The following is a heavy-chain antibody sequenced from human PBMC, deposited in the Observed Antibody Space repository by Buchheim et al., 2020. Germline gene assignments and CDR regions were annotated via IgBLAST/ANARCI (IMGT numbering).Heavy chain of an antibody. J-gene: IGHJ6*02. CDR2: IYYSGST. CDR1: GGSISSGGYY. V-gene: IGHV4-31*03. Sequence: QVQLQESGPGLVKPSQTLSLTCTVSGGSISSGGYYWSWIRQHPGKGLEWIGYIYYSGSTYYNPSLKSRVTISVDTSKNQFSLKLSSVTAADTAVYYCARDIVVVPAAPGDYYYYYGMDVCCQGT. CDR3: ARDIVVVPAAPGDYYYYYGMDV. D-gene: IGHD2-2*01.